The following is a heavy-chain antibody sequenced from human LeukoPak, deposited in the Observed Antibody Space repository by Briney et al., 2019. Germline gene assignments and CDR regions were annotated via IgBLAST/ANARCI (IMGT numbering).Heavy chain of an antibody. V-gene: IGHV3-23*01. Sequence: GGTLRLSCAASGFTFSSYGMSWVRQAPGKGLEWVSAISGSGGSTYYADSVKGRFTISRDNSKNTLYLQMNSLRAEDTAVYYCAKGATYYYDSSGYYWGQGTLVTVSS. CDR3: AKGATYYYDSSGYY. CDR2: ISGSGGST. CDR1: GFTFSSYG. D-gene: IGHD3-22*01. J-gene: IGHJ4*02.